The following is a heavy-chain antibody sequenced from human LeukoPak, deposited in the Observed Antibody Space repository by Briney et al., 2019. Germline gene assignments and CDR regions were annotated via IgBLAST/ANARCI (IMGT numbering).Heavy chain of an antibody. Sequence: PGGSLRLSCEASRFSFSTYPMGWVRRAPGKGLEWVSGSGDVTFHADPLKGRFTISRDNSKNTLYLQMDSLGAEDTAKYYCAKSLLTTASGTGRAFDIWGQGTMVTVSA. CDR3: AKSLLTTASGTGRAFDI. J-gene: IGHJ3*02. CDR2: SGDVT. V-gene: IGHV3-23*01. CDR1: RFSFSTYP. D-gene: IGHD1-26*01.